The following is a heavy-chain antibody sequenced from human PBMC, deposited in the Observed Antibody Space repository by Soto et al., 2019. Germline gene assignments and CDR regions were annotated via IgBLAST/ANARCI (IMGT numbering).Heavy chain of an antibody. CDR1: GFNFTRNG. D-gene: IGHD1-26*01. CDR2: ITSGGGSQ. J-gene: IGHJ4*02. Sequence: QVHLVESGGGVVQPGTSLTLSCVVSGFNFTRNGMHLVRQAPGKGLEWVAAITSGGGSQYYADSVKGRFTISRDNSRNTLFLQVNSLGPEDTAVYYCAKGQAGATVDCWGQGTLVTVSS. CDR3: AKGQAGATVDC. V-gene: IGHV3-30*18.